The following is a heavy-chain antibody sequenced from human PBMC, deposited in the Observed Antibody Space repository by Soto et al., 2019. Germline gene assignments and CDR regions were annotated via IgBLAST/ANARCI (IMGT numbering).Heavy chain of an antibody. V-gene: IGHV3-7*01. CDR1: GLTFRSYW. Sequence: EVQLVESGGGLVQPGGSLRLSCEASGLTFRSYWMSWVRQAPGKGLEWLANIKQDGSTKNYLDSVKGRFTISRDNAKXXXXXXXXXXXXXXXXXXXXXXXXXXXXXXXXXXXSWGQGTLVTVSS. J-gene: IGHJ4*02. CDR3: XXXXXXXXXXXXXXXS. CDR2: IKQDGSTK.